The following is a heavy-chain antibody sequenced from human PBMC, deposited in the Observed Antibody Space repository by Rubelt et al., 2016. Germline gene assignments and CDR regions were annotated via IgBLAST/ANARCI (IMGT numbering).Heavy chain of an antibody. J-gene: IGHJ6*02. CDR2: DGGTT. CDR3: ARGRFYYYGMDV. Sequence: DGGTTNYADSVKGRFTISRDNAKNTPFLRMNSLRAEDTAVYYCARGRFYYYGMDVWGQGTTVTVSS. V-gene: IGHV3-74*01.